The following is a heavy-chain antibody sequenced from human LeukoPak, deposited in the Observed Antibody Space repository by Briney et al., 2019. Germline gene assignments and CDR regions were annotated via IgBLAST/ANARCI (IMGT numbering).Heavy chain of an antibody. D-gene: IGHD2-2*01. CDR1: GFTFSSYS. CDR3: ARDLIVVVPAARVESMDYYYYYGMDV. Sequence: PGRSLRLSCSASGFTFSSYSMHWVRQAPGKGLEWVAVISYDGNNKYYADSVKGRFTISRDNSKNTLYLQMNSLRAEDTAVYYCARDLIVVVPAARVESMDYYYYYGMDVWGQGTTVTVSS. V-gene: IGHV3-30-3*01. CDR2: ISYDGNNK. J-gene: IGHJ6*02.